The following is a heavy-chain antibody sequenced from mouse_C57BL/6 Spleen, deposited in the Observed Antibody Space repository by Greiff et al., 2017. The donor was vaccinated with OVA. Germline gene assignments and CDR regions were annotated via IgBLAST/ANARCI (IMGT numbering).Heavy chain of an antibody. CDR2: ISSGSSTI. Sequence: EVNLVESGGGLVKPGGSLKLSCAASGFTFSDYGMHWVRQAPEKGLEWVAYISSGSSTIYYADTVKGRFTISRDDAKITLFLQMTSLRAEEAAMYYCARSGSSWGYFDYGGQGTTLTVSS. CDR1: GFTFSDYG. V-gene: IGHV5-17*01. D-gene: IGHD1-1*01. J-gene: IGHJ2*01. CDR3: ARSGSSWGYFDY.